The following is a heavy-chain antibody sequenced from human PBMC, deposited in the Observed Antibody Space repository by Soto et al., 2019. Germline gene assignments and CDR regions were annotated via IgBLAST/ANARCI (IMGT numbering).Heavy chain of an antibody. CDR1: GGSFSGYY. D-gene: IGHD2-21*02. Sequence: SETLSLTCAVYGGSFSGYYWSWIRQPPGKGLEWIGEINHSGSTNYNPSLKSRVTISVDTSKNQFSLKLSSVTAADTAVYYCESEYGGNSGTFDYWRQRNLVTVSS. CDR2: INHSGST. V-gene: IGHV4-34*01. CDR3: ESEYGGNSGTFDY. J-gene: IGHJ4*02.